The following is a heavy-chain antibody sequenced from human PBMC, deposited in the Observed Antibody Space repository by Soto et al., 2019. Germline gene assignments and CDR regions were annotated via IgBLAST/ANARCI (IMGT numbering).Heavy chain of an antibody. CDR2: IIPIFGTA. CDR3: ARVGVYGSGSYRAFDI. J-gene: IGHJ3*02. CDR1: GGTFSSYA. V-gene: IGHV1-69*13. D-gene: IGHD3-10*01. Sequence: SVKVSCKASGGTFSSYAISWVRQAPGQGLEWMGGIIPIFGTANYAQKFQGRVTITADESTSTAYMELSSLRSEDTAVYYCARVGVYGSGSYRAFDIWGQGTTVTVSS.